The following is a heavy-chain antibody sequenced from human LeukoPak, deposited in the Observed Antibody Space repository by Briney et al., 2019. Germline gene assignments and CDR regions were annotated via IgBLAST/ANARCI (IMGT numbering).Heavy chain of an antibody. CDR2: IGISSNKI. CDR1: GFTLRSYT. Sequence: MAGGSLRLSCAASGFTLRSYTMNWVRQAPGKGLEWVSSIGISSNKIYYADSVKGRFIISRDNAKNSVYLQINSLRAEDTAVYYCARDSSDVRGVITPFDYWGQGTLVTVSS. J-gene: IGHJ4*02. D-gene: IGHD3-10*02. V-gene: IGHV3-21*04. CDR3: ARDSSDVRGVITPFDY.